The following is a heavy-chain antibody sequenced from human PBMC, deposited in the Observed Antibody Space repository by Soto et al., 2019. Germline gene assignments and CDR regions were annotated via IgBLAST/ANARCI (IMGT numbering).Heavy chain of an antibody. V-gene: IGHV3-21*01. J-gene: IGHJ4*02. CDR3: ARGDCSSTSCFTLLDF. Sequence: EVQLVESGGGLVKPGGSLRLSCVASGFSFSTYNMNWVRQAPGKGLEWVASVSGTSDYIYYPDSLKGRFTISRDNAKNALYLQMNSLRAEDTAMYFCARGDCSSTSCFTLLDFWGQGTRVTVSS. D-gene: IGHD2-2*02. CDR1: GFSFSTYN. CDR2: VSGTSDYI.